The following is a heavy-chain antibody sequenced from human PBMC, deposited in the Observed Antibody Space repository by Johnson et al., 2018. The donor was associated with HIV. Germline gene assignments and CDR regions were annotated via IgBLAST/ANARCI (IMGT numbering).Heavy chain of an antibody. Sequence: QVQLVESGGGMVQPGGSLRLSCAASAFTFSSYAMHWVRQAPGKGLEWVALISYDGSNKYYADSVKGRFTISRDNSKNTLYLQMYSLRAEDTAFYYCARRGITIVADAFDIWGQGTMVTVSS. J-gene: IGHJ3*02. CDR2: ISYDGSNK. CDR1: AFTFSSYA. CDR3: ARRGITIVADAFDI. V-gene: IGHV3-30-3*01. D-gene: IGHD3-10*01.